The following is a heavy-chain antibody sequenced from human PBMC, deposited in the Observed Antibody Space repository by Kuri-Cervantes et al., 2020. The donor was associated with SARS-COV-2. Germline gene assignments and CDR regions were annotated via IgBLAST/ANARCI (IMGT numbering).Heavy chain of an antibody. J-gene: IGHJ4*02. CDR2: INWNGGST. V-gene: IGHV3-20*04. CDR3: AKDRKSLYYDFWSGYYDAPYYFDY. Sequence: GESLKISCPASGFTFSSSGMSWVRQAPGKGLEWVSGINWNGGSTGYADSVKGRFTISRDNAKNSLYLQMNSLRAEDTAVYYCAKDRKSLYYDFWSGYYDAPYYFDYWGPGTLVTVSS. D-gene: IGHD3-3*01. CDR1: GFTFSSSG.